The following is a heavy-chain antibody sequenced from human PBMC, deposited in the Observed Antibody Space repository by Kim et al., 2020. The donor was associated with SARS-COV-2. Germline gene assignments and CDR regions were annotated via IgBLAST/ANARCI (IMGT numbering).Heavy chain of an antibody. Sequence: RYSPSLKSRLTITKDTSKNQVILTMTNVDPVDTATFYCAHRRSCYEAFDYWGQGTLVTVSS. CDR3: AHRRSCYEAFDY. V-gene: IGHV2-5*01. J-gene: IGHJ4*02. D-gene: IGHD5-12*01.